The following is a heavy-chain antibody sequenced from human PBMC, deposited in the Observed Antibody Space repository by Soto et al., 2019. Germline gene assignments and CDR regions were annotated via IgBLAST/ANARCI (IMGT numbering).Heavy chain of an antibody. D-gene: IGHD6-25*01. CDR2: IYFTGNT. CDR1: AGSITSSSHF. Sequence: SETLSLTCSASAGSITSSSHFWGWVRQPPGKGLEWIGTIYFTGNTYYTPSLKSRLTRSIATSKNEFSLRLNSVTAADTAVYYCAGQTFTIAAASYGRSNWFDPWGPGTLVTVSS. CDR3: AGQTFTIAAASYGRSNWFDP. J-gene: IGHJ5*02. V-gene: IGHV4-39*01.